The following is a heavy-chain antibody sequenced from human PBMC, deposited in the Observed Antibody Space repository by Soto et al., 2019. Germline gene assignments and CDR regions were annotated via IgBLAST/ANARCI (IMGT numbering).Heavy chain of an antibody. CDR1: GGSFSNYA. Sequence: QVQLVQSGAEVKKPGSSVKVSCKASGGSFSNYALNWVRQAPGQGLEWMGRIVPFVGITKYAQKFQGRVTITAENSTSTAYMELSSLRSEDTAVYYCARAMGATNDYWGQGTLVTVSS. D-gene: IGHD1-26*01. V-gene: IGHV1-69*04. CDR3: ARAMGATNDY. CDR2: IVPFVGIT. J-gene: IGHJ4*02.